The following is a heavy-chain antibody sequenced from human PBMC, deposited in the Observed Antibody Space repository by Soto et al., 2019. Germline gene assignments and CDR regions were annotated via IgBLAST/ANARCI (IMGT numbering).Heavy chain of an antibody. Sequence: GGSLRLSCAASGFTFSSYSMNWVRQAPGKGLEWVSSISSSSSYIYYADSVKGRFTISRDNAKNSRYLQMNSLRAEDTAVYYCARFYTMVRGVIIGGNYYYYYYMDVWGKGTTVTVSS. V-gene: IGHV3-21*01. CDR1: GFTFSSYS. J-gene: IGHJ6*03. CDR2: ISSSSSYI. CDR3: ARFYTMVRGVIIGGNYYYYYYMDV. D-gene: IGHD3-10*01.